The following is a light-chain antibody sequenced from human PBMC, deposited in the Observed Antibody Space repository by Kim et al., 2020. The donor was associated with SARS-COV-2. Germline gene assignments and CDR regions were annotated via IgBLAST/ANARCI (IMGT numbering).Light chain of an antibody. Sequence: SYELTQPPSVSVSPGQTASITCSGDKLGDKYACWYQQKPGQSPVLVIYQDSKRPSGIPERFSGSNSGNIATLTISGTQAMDEADYYCQAWDSSTAYIFGGGTQLTVL. CDR1: KLGDKY. CDR3: QAWDSSTAYI. CDR2: QDS. V-gene: IGLV3-1*01. J-gene: IGLJ2*01.